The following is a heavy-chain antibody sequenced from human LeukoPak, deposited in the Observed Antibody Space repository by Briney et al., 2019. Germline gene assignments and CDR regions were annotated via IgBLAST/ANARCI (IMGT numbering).Heavy chain of an antibody. J-gene: IGHJ4*02. CDR3: AKEAPMVRGVINSPCDY. D-gene: IGHD3-10*01. Sequence: GRSLRLSCAASGFTFSSYGMHWVRQAPGKGLEWEAVISYDGSNKYYADSVKGRFTISRDNSKNTLYLQMNSLRAEDTAVYYCAKEAPMVRGVINSPCDYWGQGTLVTVSS. CDR1: GFTFSSYG. CDR2: ISYDGSNK. V-gene: IGHV3-30*18.